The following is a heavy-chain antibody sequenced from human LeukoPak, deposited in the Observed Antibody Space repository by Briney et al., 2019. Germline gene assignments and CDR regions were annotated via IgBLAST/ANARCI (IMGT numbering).Heavy chain of an antibody. CDR2: VWYDGSNK. CDR3: ARDPSLRVTLDY. V-gene: IGHV3-33*01. CDR1: GFTFSSYG. D-gene: IGHD4-4*01. Sequence: GRSLRLSCAASGFTFSSYGMHWVRQAPGKGLEWVAVVWYDGSNKYYADSVKGRFTISRDNSKNMLYLQMNSLRAEDTAVYYCARDPSLRVTLDYWGQGTLVTVSS. J-gene: IGHJ4*02.